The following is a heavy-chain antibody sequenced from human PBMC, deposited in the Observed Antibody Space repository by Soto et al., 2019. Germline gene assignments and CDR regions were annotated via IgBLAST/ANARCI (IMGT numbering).Heavy chain of an antibody. V-gene: IGHV3-7*04. Sequence: GGSPRLSCSASEFTFSSYSMSWVRQAPGKGLEWVAYIKHDGSEKYYVDSVKGRFTLSRDNAKNSLYLQMSSLRADDTAVYFCVREYCSGGSCSGYFQHWGQGTLVTVSS. D-gene: IGHD2-15*01. CDR1: EFTFSSYS. CDR3: VREYCSGGSCSGYFQH. J-gene: IGHJ1*01. CDR2: IKHDGSEK.